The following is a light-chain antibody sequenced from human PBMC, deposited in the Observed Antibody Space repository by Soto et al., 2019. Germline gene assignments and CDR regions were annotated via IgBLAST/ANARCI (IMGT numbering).Light chain of an antibody. V-gene: IGLV2-14*01. CDR2: EVG. CDR3: SSYTSSTTQV. J-gene: IGLJ3*02. Sequence: QSALTQPASVSGSPGQSITISCAGTSSDVGAYNYVSWYQQHPGKAPKLVIYEVGDRPSGVSNRFSGSKSGNTASLTISGLQAEEEADYYCSSYTSSTTQVFGGGTKVTVL. CDR1: SSDVGAYNY.